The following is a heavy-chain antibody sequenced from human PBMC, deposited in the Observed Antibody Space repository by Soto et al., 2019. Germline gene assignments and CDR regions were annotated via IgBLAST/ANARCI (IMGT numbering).Heavy chain of an antibody. CDR3: ARLYIGPPRRPYSGYVIL. Sequence: GESLKISCKGSGYSFTSYWIGWVRQMPGKGLEWMGIIYPGDSDTRYSPSFQGQVTISADKSISTAYLQWSSLKASDTAMYYCARLYIGPPRRPYSGYVILWGQGTLVTVSS. D-gene: IGHD5-12*01. J-gene: IGHJ4*02. V-gene: IGHV5-51*01. CDR1: GYSFTSYW. CDR2: IYPGDSDT.